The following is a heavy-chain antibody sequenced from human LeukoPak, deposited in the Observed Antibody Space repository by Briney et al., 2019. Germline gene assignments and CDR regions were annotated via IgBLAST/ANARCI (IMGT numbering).Heavy chain of an antibody. D-gene: IGHD6-19*01. V-gene: IGHV4-34*01. J-gene: IGHJ4*02. CDR3: ARVVEASGWNLDY. CDR1: GGSFSGYY. Sequence: SGTLSLTCAVYGGSFSGYYWSWIRQPPGKGLEWIGEINHSGSTNYNPSLKSRVTISVDTSKNQFSLKLSSVTAADTAVYYCARVVEASGWNLDYWGQGTLVTVSS. CDR2: INHSGST.